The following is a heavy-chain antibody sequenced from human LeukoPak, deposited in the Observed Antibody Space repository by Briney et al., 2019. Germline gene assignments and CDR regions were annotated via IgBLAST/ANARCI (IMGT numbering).Heavy chain of an antibody. D-gene: IGHD3-10*01. J-gene: IGHJ4*02. V-gene: IGHV3-11*01. CDR2: ISSSGSTI. CDR3: AKDPDYYGSGSEGY. Sequence: GGSLRLSCAASGFTFSDYYMSWIRQAPGKGLEWVSYISSSGSTIYYADSVQGRFTISRDNSKNTLYLQMNSLRAEDTAVYYCAKDPDYYGSGSEGYWGQGTLVTVSS. CDR1: GFTFSDYY.